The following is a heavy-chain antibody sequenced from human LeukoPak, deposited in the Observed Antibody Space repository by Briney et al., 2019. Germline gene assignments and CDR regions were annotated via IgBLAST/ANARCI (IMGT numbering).Heavy chain of an antibody. CDR3: ARLYGSGSYYNY. J-gene: IGHJ4*02. Sequence: SETLSLTCTVYGGSFSGYYWSWIRQPPGKGLEWIGEINHSGSTNYNPSLKSRVTISVDTSKNQFSLMLSSVTAADTAVYYCARLYGSGSYYNYWGQGTLVTVSS. D-gene: IGHD3-10*01. CDR2: INHSGST. CDR1: GGSFSGYY. V-gene: IGHV4-34*01.